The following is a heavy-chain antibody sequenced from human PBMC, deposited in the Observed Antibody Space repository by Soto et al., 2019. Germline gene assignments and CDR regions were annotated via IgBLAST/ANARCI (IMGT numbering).Heavy chain of an antibody. J-gene: IGHJ4*02. CDR2: IRSKAYGGTT. CDR1: GFTFGDYA. CDR3: TKSSRYSSSWYYFDY. Sequence: GGSLRLSCTASGFTFGDYAMSWFRQAPGKGLEWVGFIRSKAYGGTTEYAASVKGRFTISRDDSKSIAYLQMNSLKTEDTAVYYCTKSSRYSSSWYYFDYWGQGTLVTVSS. D-gene: IGHD6-13*01. V-gene: IGHV3-49*03.